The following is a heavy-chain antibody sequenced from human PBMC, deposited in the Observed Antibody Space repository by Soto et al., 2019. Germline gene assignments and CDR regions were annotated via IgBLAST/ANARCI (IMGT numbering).Heavy chain of an antibody. J-gene: IGHJ4*02. CDR2: ISYDGSNK. CDR1: GFTFSSYA. V-gene: IGHV3-30-3*01. Sequence: GGSLRLSCAASGFTFSSYAIHWVRQAPGKGLEWVAVISYDGSNKYYADSVKGRFTISRDNSKNTLYLQMNSLRAEDTAVYYCARDGRQWLRLGSGPGFDYWGQGTLVTVSS. D-gene: IGHD5-12*01. CDR3: ARDGRQWLRLGSGPGFDY.